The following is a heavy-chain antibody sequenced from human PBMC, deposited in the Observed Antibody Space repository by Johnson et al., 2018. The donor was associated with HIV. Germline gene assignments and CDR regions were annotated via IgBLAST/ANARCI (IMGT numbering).Heavy chain of an antibody. Sequence: MLLVESGGGLVQPGRSLRLSCAASGFTFSSYAMHWVRQAPGKGLEWVAVISSDESNKYYADSVKGRFTISRDNSKNTLFLQMDSLRADDTAVYYCAREGVSGSYYDAFDLWGQGTMVTVSS. CDR2: ISSDESNK. CDR3: AREGVSGSYYDAFDL. CDR1: GFTFSSYA. D-gene: IGHD1-26*01. V-gene: IGHV3-30*04. J-gene: IGHJ3*01.